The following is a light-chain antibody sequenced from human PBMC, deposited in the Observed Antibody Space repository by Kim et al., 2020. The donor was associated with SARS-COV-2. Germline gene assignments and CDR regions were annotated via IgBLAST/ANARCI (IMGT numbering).Light chain of an antibody. V-gene: IGLV3-21*04. CDR3: PAGDSSSDHLV. CDR1: NIGSKS. Sequence: SYELTQPPSVSVAPGKTARITCGGNNIGSKSVHWYQQKPGQAPVLVIYYDSDRPSGIPERFSGSNSGNTATLTISRVEAGGEADYYCPAGDSSSDHLVFG. CDR2: YDS. J-gene: IGLJ2*01.